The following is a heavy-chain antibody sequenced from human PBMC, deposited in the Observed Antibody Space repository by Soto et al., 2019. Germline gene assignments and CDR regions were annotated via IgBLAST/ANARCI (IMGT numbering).Heavy chain of an antibody. Sequence: GASVKVSCKASGYTFTGYYMHWVRQAPGQGLEWMGWINPNSGGTNYAQKFQGRVTMTRDTSISTAYMELSRLRSDDTAVYYCATSIAVAGYNWFDPWGQGTLVTVSS. V-gene: IGHV1-2*02. CDR1: GYTFTGYY. J-gene: IGHJ5*02. D-gene: IGHD6-19*01. CDR3: ATSIAVAGYNWFDP. CDR2: INPNSGGT.